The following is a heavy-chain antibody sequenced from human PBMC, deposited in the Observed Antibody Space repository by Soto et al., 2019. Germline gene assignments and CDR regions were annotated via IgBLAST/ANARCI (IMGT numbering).Heavy chain of an antibody. Sequence: SGGSLRLSCAASGFTFSSYAMSWVRQAPGKGLEWVSTISGSGASTYYADSVKGRFTISRDNSKNTLYLQMNSLRAEDTAVYYCAKDHDFWSAIDYWGQGTLVTVSS. J-gene: IGHJ4*02. D-gene: IGHD3-3*01. CDR3: AKDHDFWSAIDY. CDR2: ISGSGAST. V-gene: IGHV3-23*01. CDR1: GFTFSSYA.